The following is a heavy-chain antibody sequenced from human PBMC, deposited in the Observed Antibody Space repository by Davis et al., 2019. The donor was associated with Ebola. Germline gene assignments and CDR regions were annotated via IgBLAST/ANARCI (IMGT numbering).Heavy chain of an antibody. J-gene: IGHJ4*02. V-gene: IGHV3-53*01. CDR3: ARGSYYDSSSFDY. D-gene: IGHD3-22*01. Sequence: PGGSLRLSCAASGFTVSSNYMSWVRQAPGKGLEWVSVVYSGGSTYYADSVKGRFTISRDNAKNSLYLQMNSLRDEDTAVYYCARGSYYDSSSFDYWGQGTLVTVSS. CDR2: VYSGGST. CDR1: GFTVSSNY.